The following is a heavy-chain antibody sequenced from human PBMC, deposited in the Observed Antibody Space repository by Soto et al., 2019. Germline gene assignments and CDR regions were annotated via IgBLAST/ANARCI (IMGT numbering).Heavy chain of an antibody. CDR2: IWYDGSNK. V-gene: IGHV3-33*01. Sequence: GGSLRLSCAASGFTFSSYGMHWVRQAPGKGLEWVAVIWYDGSNKYYADSVKGRFTISRDNSKNTLYLQMNSLRAEDTAVYYCARGPVDSSGFYYFDYWGQGTLVTVS. CDR1: GFTFSSYG. J-gene: IGHJ4*02. CDR3: ARGPVDSSGFYYFDY. D-gene: IGHD3-22*01.